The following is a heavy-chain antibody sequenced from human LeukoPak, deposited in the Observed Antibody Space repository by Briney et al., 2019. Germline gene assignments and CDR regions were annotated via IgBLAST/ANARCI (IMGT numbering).Heavy chain of an antibody. D-gene: IGHD2-8*02. CDR3: TIRTALVVD. J-gene: IGHJ4*02. Sequence: GGSLRLSCAASGFTFSSYAMSWVRQAPGKGLEWVSAISGSGGSTYFADSVKGRFTISRDNSKNTLYLQMDSLRAEDTAVYYCTIRTALVVDWGQGTLVTVSS. CDR2: ISGSGGST. V-gene: IGHV3-23*01. CDR1: GFTFSSYA.